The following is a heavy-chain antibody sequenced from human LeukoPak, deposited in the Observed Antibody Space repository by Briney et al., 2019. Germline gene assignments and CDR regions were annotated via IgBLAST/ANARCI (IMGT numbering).Heavy chain of an antibody. Sequence: ASVKVSCKASGYTFTSYYMHWVRQAPGQGLEWMGIINPSGGSTSYAQKFQGRVTMTRDTSISTAYMVLSRLRSDDTAVYYCARVRGIAVAVADFDYWGQGTPVTVSS. CDR1: GYTFTSYY. D-gene: IGHD6-19*01. CDR2: INPSGGST. CDR3: ARVRGIAVAVADFDY. J-gene: IGHJ4*02. V-gene: IGHV1-46*01.